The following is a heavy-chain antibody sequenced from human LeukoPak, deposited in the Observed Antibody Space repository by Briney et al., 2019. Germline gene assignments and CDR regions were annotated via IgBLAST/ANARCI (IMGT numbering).Heavy chain of an antibody. J-gene: IGHJ4*02. Sequence: SQTLSLTCAVSGGSISSGGYSWSWIRQPPGKGLEWIGYIYHSGSTYYNPSLKSRVTISVDRSKNQFSLKLTSVTAADTAVYCCARVHARYSSGWYGIDYWGQGTLVTVSS. CDR1: GGSISSGGYS. CDR3: ARVHARYSSGWYGIDY. CDR2: IYHSGST. V-gene: IGHV4-30-2*01. D-gene: IGHD6-19*01.